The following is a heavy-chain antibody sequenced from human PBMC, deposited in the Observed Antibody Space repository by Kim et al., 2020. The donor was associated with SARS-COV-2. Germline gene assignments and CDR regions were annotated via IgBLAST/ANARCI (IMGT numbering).Heavy chain of an antibody. CDR3: AKGGRGRDYYGMDV. CDR1: GFTFSSYA. D-gene: IGHD1-26*01. CDR2: ISGSGGST. Sequence: GGSLRLSCAASGFTFSSYAMSWVRQAPGKGLEWVSAISGSGGSTYYADSVKGRFTISRDNSKNTLYLQMNSLRAEDTAVYYCAKGGRGRDYYGMDVWGQGTTVTVSS. J-gene: IGHJ6*02. V-gene: IGHV3-23*01.